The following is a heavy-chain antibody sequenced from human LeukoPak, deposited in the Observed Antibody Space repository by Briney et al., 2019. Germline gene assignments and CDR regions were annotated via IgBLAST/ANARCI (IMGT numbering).Heavy chain of an antibody. V-gene: IGHV3-33*01. D-gene: IGHD1-26*01. CDR2: IGFDGSNK. CDR1: GFTFSSYD. J-gene: IGHJ2*01. CDR3: ARPSGSYWYFDL. Sequence: PGGSLRLSCAASGFTFSSYDMHWVRQAPGKGLEWVAVIGFDGSNKYYADSVKGRFTISRDNSKNTLYLQMNSLRAEDTAVYYCARPSGSYWYFDLWGRGTLVTVSS.